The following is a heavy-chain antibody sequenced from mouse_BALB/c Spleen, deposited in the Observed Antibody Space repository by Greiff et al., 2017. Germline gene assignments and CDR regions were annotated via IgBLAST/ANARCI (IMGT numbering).Heavy chain of an antibody. Sequence: QLQQSGAELVKPGASVKLSCTASGFHIKDTYMHWVKQRPEQGLEWIGRIDPANGNTKYDPKFQGKATITADTSSNTAYLQLSSLTSEDTAVYYCARDSHGSGYSLGFAYWGQGTLVTVSA. CDR3: ARDSHGSGYSLGFAY. D-gene: IGHD3-1*01. CDR2: IDPANGNT. V-gene: IGHV14-3*02. J-gene: IGHJ3*01. CDR1: GFHIKDTY.